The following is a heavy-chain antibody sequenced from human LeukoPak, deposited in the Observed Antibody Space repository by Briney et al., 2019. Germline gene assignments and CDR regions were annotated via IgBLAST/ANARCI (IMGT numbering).Heavy chain of an antibody. CDR3: ARVPLAVAGTNAFDI. V-gene: IGHV4-34*01. Sequence: SETLSLTCAVYGGSFSGYYWSWIRQPPGKGLEWIGEINHNGSTNYNPSLKSRVTISVDTSKNQFSLKLSSVTAADTAVYYCARVPLAVAGTNAFDIWGQGTMVTVSS. D-gene: IGHD6-19*01. J-gene: IGHJ3*02. CDR1: GGSFSGYY. CDR2: INHNGST.